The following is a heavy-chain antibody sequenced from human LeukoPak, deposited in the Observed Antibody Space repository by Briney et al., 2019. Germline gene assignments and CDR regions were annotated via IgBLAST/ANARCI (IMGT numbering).Heavy chain of an antibody. D-gene: IGHD2-15*01. V-gene: IGHV3-33*01. J-gene: IGHJ4*02. CDR1: GFMFRTCG. Sequence: PGRSLRLSCAASGFMFRTCGMQWVRQAPGKGLEWVAVIWYDGTNKYYIDSVKGRFTISRDNSKNTLYLQMNSLRAEDTAVYFCARGQHSPDYWGQGSLVTVSS. CDR3: ARGQHSPDY. CDR2: IWYDGTNK.